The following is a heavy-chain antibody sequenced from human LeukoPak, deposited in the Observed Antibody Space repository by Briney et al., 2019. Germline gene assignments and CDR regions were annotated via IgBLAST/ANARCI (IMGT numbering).Heavy chain of an antibody. V-gene: IGHV1-3*01. Sequence: GASVKVSCKASGYTFTSYAMHWVRQAPGQRLEWMGWINAGNGNTKYSQKFQGRVTIARGTSASTAYMELSSLRSGDTAVYYCARGSKLVLFDPWGQGTLVTVSS. D-gene: IGHD6-13*01. J-gene: IGHJ5*02. CDR2: INAGNGNT. CDR1: GYTFTSYA. CDR3: ARGSKLVLFDP.